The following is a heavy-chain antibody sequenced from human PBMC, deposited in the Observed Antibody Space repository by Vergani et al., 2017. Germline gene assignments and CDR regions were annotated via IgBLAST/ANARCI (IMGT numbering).Heavy chain of an antibody. CDR2: INWNGDNT. CDR3: AREASSGFYDYFDY. V-gene: IGHV3-20*04. Sequence: EVKLVESGGGLVRPGGSLRLSCAGNGFIFDSNGMSWVRQVPGKGPEWVSGINWNGDNTGYADSVKGRFTISRDNAKNSLYLQMNSLRVEDTALYYCAREASSGFYDYFDYWGQGTLVTVSS. CDR1: GFIFDSNG. J-gene: IGHJ4*02. D-gene: IGHD6-19*01.